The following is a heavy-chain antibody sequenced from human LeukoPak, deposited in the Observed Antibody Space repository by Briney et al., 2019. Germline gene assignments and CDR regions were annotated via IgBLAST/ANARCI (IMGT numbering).Heavy chain of an antibody. CDR1: GFTFSSYG. D-gene: IGHD3-16*02. CDR3: ARCPLYYDYVWGSYRFYYYYGMDV. V-gene: IGHV3-30*03. CDR2: ISYDGSNK. Sequence: PGGSLRLSCAASGFTFSSYGMHWVRQAPGKGLEWVAVISYDGSNKYYADSVKGRFTISRDNSKNTLYLQMNSLRDEDTAVYYCARCPLYYDYVWGSYRFYYYYGMDVWGQGTTVTVSS. J-gene: IGHJ6*02.